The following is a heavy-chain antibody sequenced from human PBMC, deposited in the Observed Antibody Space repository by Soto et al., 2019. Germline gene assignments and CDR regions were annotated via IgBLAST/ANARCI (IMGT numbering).Heavy chain of an antibody. D-gene: IGHD6-13*01. J-gene: IGHJ4*02. V-gene: IGHV1-18*01. CDR1: GYTFTSYS. CDR3: ARDLAAAGPFDY. Sequence: QVQLVQSGAAVKKPGASVKVSCKASGYTFTSYSISWVRQAPGQGLEWMGWINPYNGNTNYAQKLQVRVTMTTDTSTSTAYLWLWSLRSDDTAVYYCARDLAAAGPFDYRGQGTLVTVSS. CDR2: INPYNGNT.